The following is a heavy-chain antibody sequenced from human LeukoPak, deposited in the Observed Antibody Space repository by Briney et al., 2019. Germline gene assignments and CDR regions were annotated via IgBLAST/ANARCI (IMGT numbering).Heavy chain of an antibody. J-gene: IGHJ4*02. Sequence: GGSLRLSCAASGFTFSSYWMSWVRQAPGKGLEWVANIKQDGSEKYYVDSVKGRFTISRDNAKNSLYLQMNSLRAEDTAVYYCARDLYRIVVVPHYFDYWGQGTLVTVSS. CDR3: ARDLYRIVVVPHYFDY. CDR2: IKQDGSEK. D-gene: IGHD3-22*01. V-gene: IGHV3-7*01. CDR1: GFTFSSYW.